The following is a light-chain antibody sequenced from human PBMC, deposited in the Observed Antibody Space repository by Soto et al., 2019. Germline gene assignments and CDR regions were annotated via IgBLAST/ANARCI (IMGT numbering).Light chain of an antibody. Sequence: DIQMTQSPSTLSASVGDRVTITCRASQSISSWLAWYQQKPGQAPKLLIYKASSLESGVPSRFSGSGSGTEFNLTLSSLQPYDFATYYCQQYNSYPWTFGQGNKVEIK. CDR1: QSISSW. V-gene: IGKV1-5*03. CDR2: KAS. CDR3: QQYNSYPWT. J-gene: IGKJ1*01.